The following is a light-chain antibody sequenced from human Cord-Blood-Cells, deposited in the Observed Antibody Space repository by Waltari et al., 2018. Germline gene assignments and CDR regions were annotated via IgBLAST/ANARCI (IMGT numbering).Light chain of an antibody. Sequence: DIQMTQSPSSLSASGGARVTSTCRASQSISSYLNSYQQKPGQAPKLLIYAASSLQSGVPSRFSGSGSGTDFTLTISSLQPEDFATYYCQQSYSTPHTFGQGTKLEIK. CDR1: QSISSY. V-gene: IGKV1-39*01. CDR3: QQSYSTPHT. J-gene: IGKJ2*01. CDR2: AAS.